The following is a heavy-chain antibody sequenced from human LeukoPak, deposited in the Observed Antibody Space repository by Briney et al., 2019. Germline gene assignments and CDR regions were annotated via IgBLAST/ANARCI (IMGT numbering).Heavy chain of an antibody. CDR1: VYTFTSYG. D-gene: IGHD1-26*01. Sequence: SVTLSFKSSVYTFTSYGISWARQAPGQGLEWMGGIIPIFGTANYAQNFQGRVTITADESTSTAYMELSSLRSEDTAVYYCASSNSGSTSWFDPWGQGTLVTVSS. V-gene: IGHV1-69*13. J-gene: IGHJ5*02. CDR2: IIPIFGTA. CDR3: ASSNSGSTSWFDP.